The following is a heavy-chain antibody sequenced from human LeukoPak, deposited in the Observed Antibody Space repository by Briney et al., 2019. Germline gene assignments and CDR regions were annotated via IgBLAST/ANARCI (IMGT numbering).Heavy chain of an antibody. CDR3: ARYGSGSFIDY. CDR1: GGSISSYY. J-gene: IGHJ4*02. V-gene: IGHV4-59*01. D-gene: IGHD3-10*01. Sequence: SETLSLTCTVSGGSISSYYWIWIRQPPGKGLEWIGYIYYSGSTNYNPSLKSRVIISLDTSKNQFSLKLSSVTAADTAVYYCARYGSGSFIDYWGQGTLVTVSS. CDR2: IYYSGST.